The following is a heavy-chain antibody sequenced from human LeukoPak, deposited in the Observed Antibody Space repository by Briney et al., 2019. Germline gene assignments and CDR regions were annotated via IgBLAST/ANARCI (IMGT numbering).Heavy chain of an antibody. J-gene: IGHJ5*02. V-gene: IGHV1-8*01. D-gene: IGHD2-15*01. Sequence: ASVKASCKPSGYTFTSYDINSVRQATGHRLKWLGWMNPNSGNTGYAQKFHGRVTMTRNTTIPTAYMELSSLRSEDTAVYYCARAQDRDIVVVVAAPFGPWGQGTLVTVSS. CDR1: GYTFTSYD. CDR2: MNPNSGNT. CDR3: ARAQDRDIVVVVAAPFGP.